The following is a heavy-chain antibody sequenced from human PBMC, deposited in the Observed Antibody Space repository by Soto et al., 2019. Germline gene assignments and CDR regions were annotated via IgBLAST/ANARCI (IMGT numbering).Heavy chain of an antibody. CDR2: VSHDGRNT. CDR3: AKGGRQWLVTSDFNY. CDR1: GFTFSDYA. Sequence: VQLVESGGGVVQPGRSLRLSCAASGFTFSDYAMHWVRQPPGKGLEWVAVVSHDGRNTHYADSVKGRFTISRDSSKNTVSLEMTSLRAEDTAVYYCAKGGRQWLVTSDFNYWGQGSLVTVSS. J-gene: IGHJ4*02. V-gene: IGHV3-30*18. D-gene: IGHD6-19*01.